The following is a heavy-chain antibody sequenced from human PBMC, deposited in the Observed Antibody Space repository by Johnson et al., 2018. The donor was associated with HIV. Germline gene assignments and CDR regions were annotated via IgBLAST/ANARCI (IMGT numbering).Heavy chain of an antibody. CDR2: ISYDGNDR. J-gene: IGHJ3*02. Sequence: QVQLVESGGGVVQPGRSLTLSCTPSGFTFTTYIMHWVRQAPGKGLEWVAFISYDGNDRNYADFVKGRFTISRDNSKNTLYLQMNSLRAEDTAVYYCARDHLRCAFDSWGHGTMVTVSS. CDR3: ARDHLRCAFDS. D-gene: IGHD4-17*01. V-gene: IGHV3-30*04. CDR1: GFTFTTYI.